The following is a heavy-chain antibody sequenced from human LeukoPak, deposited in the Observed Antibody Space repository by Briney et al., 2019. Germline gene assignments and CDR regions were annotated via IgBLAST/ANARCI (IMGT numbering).Heavy chain of an antibody. J-gene: IGHJ5*02. Sequence: SETLSLTCTVSGGSISSSSYYWGWIRQPPGKGLEWIGSIYYSGSTYYNPPLKSRVTISVDTSKNQFSLKLSSVTAADTAVYYCGRGRRSIAAAGTGLVLGGRWFDPWGQGTLVTVSS. V-gene: IGHV4-39*01. CDR2: IYYSGST. CDR1: GGSISSSSYY. CDR3: GRGRRSIAAAGTGLVLGGRWFDP. D-gene: IGHD6-13*01.